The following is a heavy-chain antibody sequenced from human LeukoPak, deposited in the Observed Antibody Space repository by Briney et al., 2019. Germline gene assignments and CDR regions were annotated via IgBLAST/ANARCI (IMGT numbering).Heavy chain of an antibody. CDR3: ARDGDYGDYSQSFYYPHV. CDR2: IYTSENT. J-gene: IGHJ6*03. V-gene: IGHV4-4*07. CDR1: GGYIGSYY. D-gene: IGHD4-17*01. Sequence: SETLSLTCTVSGGYIGSYYWSWIRQPAGKGLEWIGRIYTSENTDYNPSLKSRVTMSVDMSTSQFSLSLTSVTAADTAVYYCARDGDYGDYSQSFYYPHVWRKGTTVTVS.